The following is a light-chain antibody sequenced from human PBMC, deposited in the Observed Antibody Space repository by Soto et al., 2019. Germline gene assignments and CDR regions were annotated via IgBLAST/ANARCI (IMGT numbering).Light chain of an antibody. J-gene: IGKJ2*01. Sequence: DIPMTQSPSSVSASVGGRVTITCRASHVISSWLAWYQQKPGKAPKLLIYAASRLQSGVPSRFSGSESGADFSLTISSLQPEDVATYYCQQTNDFPYTFGQGTKLEIK. CDR1: HVISSW. V-gene: IGKV1-12*01. CDR2: AAS. CDR3: QQTNDFPYT.